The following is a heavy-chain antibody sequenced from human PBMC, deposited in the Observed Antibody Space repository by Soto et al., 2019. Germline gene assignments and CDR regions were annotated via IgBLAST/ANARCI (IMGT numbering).Heavy chain of an antibody. CDR1: GGSISSYY. CDR3: ARLPYYDFWSGSLA. Sequence: SETLSLTCTVSGGSISSYYWTWIRQPPGKGLEWIGYIYYSGSTNYNPSLKSRVTISVDTSKNQFSLKLSSVTAADTAVYYCARLPYYDFWSGSLAWGQGTLVTVSS. D-gene: IGHD3-3*01. CDR2: IYYSGST. J-gene: IGHJ5*02. V-gene: IGHV4-59*01.